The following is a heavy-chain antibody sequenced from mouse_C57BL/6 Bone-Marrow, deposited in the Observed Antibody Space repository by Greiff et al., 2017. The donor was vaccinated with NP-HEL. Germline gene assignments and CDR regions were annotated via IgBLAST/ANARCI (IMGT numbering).Heavy chain of an antibody. CDR1: GYTFTSYW. Sequence: QVQLQQPGAELVRPGSSVKLSCKASGYTFTSYWMDWVKQRPGQGLEWIGNIYPSDSETHYNQKFKDKATLTVDKSSSTAYMQLSSLTSEDSAVYYCARGGYDVGAMDYWGQGTSVTVSS. V-gene: IGHV1-61*01. D-gene: IGHD2-2*01. CDR3: ARGGYDVGAMDY. J-gene: IGHJ4*01. CDR2: IYPSDSET.